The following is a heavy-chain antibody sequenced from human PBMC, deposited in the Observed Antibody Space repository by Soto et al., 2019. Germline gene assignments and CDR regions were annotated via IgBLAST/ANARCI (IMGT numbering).Heavy chain of an antibody. V-gene: IGHV4-61*01. CDR2: IYLIGAP. J-gene: IGHJ4*02. Sequence: SETLSLTCSVSGDSVSGGTYYWSWIRQPPGKGLEWIGYIYLIGAPNYNPSLKSRATISRDTSKNQLSLNLSSVTAADTAVYYCARGLFPLVRGVIGYWGQGTLVTVSS. CDR3: ARGLFPLVRGVIGY. CDR1: GDSVSGGTYY. D-gene: IGHD3-10*01.